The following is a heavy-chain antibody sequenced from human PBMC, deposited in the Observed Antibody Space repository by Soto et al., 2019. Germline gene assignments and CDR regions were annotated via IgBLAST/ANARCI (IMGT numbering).Heavy chain of an antibody. J-gene: IGHJ4*02. D-gene: IGHD4-17*01. Sequence: QVQLVESGGGVVQPGRSLRLSCAASGFTFSSYGMHWVRQAPGKGLEWVAVISYDGSNKYYADSVKGRFTISRDNSKNPLYLQMNSLRAEDTAVYYCAKDSTVTPFDYWGQGTLVTVSS. CDR3: AKDSTVTPFDY. V-gene: IGHV3-30*18. CDR1: GFTFSSYG. CDR2: ISYDGSNK.